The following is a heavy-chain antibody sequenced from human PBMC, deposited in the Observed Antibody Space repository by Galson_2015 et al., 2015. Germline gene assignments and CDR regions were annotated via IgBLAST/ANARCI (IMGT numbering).Heavy chain of an antibody. J-gene: IGHJ2*01. D-gene: IGHD4-17*01. CDR1: GGSISSGDHY. CDR3: ARLVTTRGTFYWYFDL. Sequence: TLSLTCTVSGGSISSGDHYWSWIRQPPGKGLEWIGYMSYTGDRYYNPSLESRLTMSVDTSKSQFSLNLSSVTAADTAVYHCARLVTTRGTFYWYFDLWGRGILVTVSS. V-gene: IGHV4-30-4*01. CDR2: MSYTGDR.